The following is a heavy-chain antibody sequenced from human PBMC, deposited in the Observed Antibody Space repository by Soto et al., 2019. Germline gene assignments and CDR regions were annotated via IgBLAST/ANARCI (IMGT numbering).Heavy chain of an antibody. CDR1: GITFSSYE. V-gene: IGHV3-48*03. J-gene: IGHJ4*02. CDR2: ISSSGTTK. Sequence: EGSLRLSCAASGITFSSYEMNWLRQAPGKGLEWVSYISSSGTTKHYADSVKGRFTISRDNAKNSLYLQMNSLRAEDTAVYYCARDRGGWAFDYWGQGTLVTVSS. CDR3: ARDRGGWAFDY. D-gene: IGHD6-19*01.